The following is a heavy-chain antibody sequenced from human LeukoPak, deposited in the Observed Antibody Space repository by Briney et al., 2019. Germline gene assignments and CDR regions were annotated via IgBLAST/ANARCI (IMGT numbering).Heavy chain of an antibody. Sequence: PGGSLRLSCAASGFSFSSYSMNWVRQAPGRGLEWVSSISSTSSYIYYANSVKGRFTISRDNAKNSLYLQMNSLRAEDMALYYCAKGSYGIDDTFDIWGQGTMVTVSS. CDR2: ISSTSSYI. CDR1: GFSFSSYS. J-gene: IGHJ3*02. V-gene: IGHV3-21*04. CDR3: AKGSYGIDDTFDI. D-gene: IGHD4-17*01.